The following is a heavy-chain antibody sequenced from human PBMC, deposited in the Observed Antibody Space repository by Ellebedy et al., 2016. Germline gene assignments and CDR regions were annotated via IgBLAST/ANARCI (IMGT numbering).Heavy chain of an antibody. CDR3: AKDHCTNGVCYPYYYYYYGMDV. J-gene: IGHJ6*02. CDR2: ISGSGGST. D-gene: IGHD2-8*01. V-gene: IGHV3-23*01. CDR1: GFTFSSYA. Sequence: GESLKISCAASGFTFSSYAMSWVRQAPGKGLEWVSAISGSGGSTYYADSVKGRFTISRDNSKNTLYLQMNSLRAEDTAVYYCAKDHCTNGVCYPYYYYYYGMDVWGQGTTVTVSS.